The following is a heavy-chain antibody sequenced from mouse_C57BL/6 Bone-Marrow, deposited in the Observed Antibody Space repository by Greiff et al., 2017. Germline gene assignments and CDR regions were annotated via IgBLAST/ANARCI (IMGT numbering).Heavy chain of an antibody. Sequence: VQLQQPGAELVMPGASVKLSCKASGYTFTSYWMHWVKQRPGQGLEWIGEIDPSDSYTNYNQKFKGKSTLTVDKSSSTAYMQLSSLTSEDSAVYYCARNLYYGDDGYFDVWGTGTTVTVSS. V-gene: IGHV1-69*01. CDR1: GYTFTSYW. D-gene: IGHD2-2*01. J-gene: IGHJ1*03. CDR2: IDPSDSYT. CDR3: ARNLYYGDDGYFDV.